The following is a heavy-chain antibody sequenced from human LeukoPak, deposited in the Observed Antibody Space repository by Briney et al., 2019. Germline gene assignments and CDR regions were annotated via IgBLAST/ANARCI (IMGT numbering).Heavy chain of an antibody. J-gene: IGHJ5*02. V-gene: IGHV4-34*01. CDR3: ANRRSVVTAMSGHWFDP. D-gene: IGHD2-21*02. CDR1: GGSFSGYY. Sequence: PSETLSLTCAVYGGSFSGYYWSWIRQPPGKGLEWIGEINHSGSTNYNPSLKSRVTISVDTSKNQFSLKLSSVTAADTAVYYCANRRSVVTAMSGHWFDPWGQGTLVTVSS. CDR2: INHSGST.